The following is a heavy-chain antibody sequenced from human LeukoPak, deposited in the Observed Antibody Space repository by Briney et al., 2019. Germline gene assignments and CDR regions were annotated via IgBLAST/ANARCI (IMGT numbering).Heavy chain of an antibody. D-gene: IGHD5-24*01. CDR3: ARVDGYNAEFDY. V-gene: IGHV1-8*01. CDR2: MSPDSGNT. J-gene: IGHJ4*02. Sequence: ASVKVSCKASGYTFTSYDINWVRQATGQGLEWMGWMSPDSGNTGYGHKFQGRVTMTRNTSISTAYMELSSLRSEDTAVYYCARVDGYNAEFDYWGQGTLVTVSS. CDR1: GYTFTSYD.